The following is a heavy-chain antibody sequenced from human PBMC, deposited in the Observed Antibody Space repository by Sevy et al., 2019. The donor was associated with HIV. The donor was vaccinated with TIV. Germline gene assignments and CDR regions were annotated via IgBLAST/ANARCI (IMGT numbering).Heavy chain of an antibody. CDR1: GFTFSSYS. J-gene: IGHJ5*02. V-gene: IGHV3-21*01. Sequence: GGSLRLSCAASGFTFSSYSMNWVRQAPGKGLEWVSSISSSSSYIYYADSVKGRFTISRDNAKNSLYLQMNSLRAEDTAVYYCARTYYYGSGSLNWFDPWGQGTLVTVSS. CDR2: ISSSSSYI. D-gene: IGHD3-10*01. CDR3: ARTYYYGSGSLNWFDP.